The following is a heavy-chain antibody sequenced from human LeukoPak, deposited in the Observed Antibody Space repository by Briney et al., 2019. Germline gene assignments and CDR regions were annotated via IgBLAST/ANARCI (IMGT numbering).Heavy chain of an antibody. CDR1: GFGFSSYG. D-gene: IGHD3-3*01. CDR2: IWFDGTNE. CDR3: VRDLDHNDFWSGYWPDAFDS. V-gene: IGHV3-33*01. J-gene: IGHJ3*02. Sequence: GRSLRLSCAASGFGFSSYGMHWVRQAPGKGLEWVAVIWFDGTNEYYADSVRGRFTTSRDNSRNRPYLQMNRPRAEDTAVYYGVRDLDHNDFWSGYWPDAFDSWGQGTMVFVSS.